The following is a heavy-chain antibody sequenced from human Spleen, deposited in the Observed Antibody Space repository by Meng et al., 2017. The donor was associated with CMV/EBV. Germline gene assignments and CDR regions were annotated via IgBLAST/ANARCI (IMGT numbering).Heavy chain of an antibody. J-gene: IGHJ4*02. CDR3: ATGNKDY. Sequence: SVEVYCKASGHNFSGYDINWVRQATGQGLEWMGWMNPDSGNTGYAQKFQGRVTMTRNTSISTAYMELSSLRSEDTAVYYCATGNKDYWGQGTLVTVSS. CDR1: GHNFSGYD. CDR2: MNPDSGNT. V-gene: IGHV1-8*01.